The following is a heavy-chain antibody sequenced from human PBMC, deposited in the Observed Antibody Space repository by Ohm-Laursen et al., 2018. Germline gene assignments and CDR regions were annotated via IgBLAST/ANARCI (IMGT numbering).Heavy chain of an antibody. D-gene: IGHD6-6*01. Sequence: SLRLSCAASGFTFDDYAMHWVRQAPGKGLEWVSGISWNSGSIGYADSVKGRFTISRDNAKNSLYLQMNSLRAEDTALYYCAKAGIAARSWNFDYWGQGTLVTVSS. V-gene: IGHV3-9*01. CDR2: ISWNSGSI. CDR1: GFTFDDYA. J-gene: IGHJ4*02. CDR3: AKAGIAARSWNFDY.